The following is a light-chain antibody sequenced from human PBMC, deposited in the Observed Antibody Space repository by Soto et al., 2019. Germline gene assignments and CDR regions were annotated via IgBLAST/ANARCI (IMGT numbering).Light chain of an antibody. J-gene: IGLJ2*01. CDR3: SSYTTSTTLGVV. V-gene: IGLV2-11*01. CDR1: SSDVGGHNY. CDR2: DVT. Sequence: QSVLTQPRSVSGSPGQSVTISCTGTSSDVGGHNYVSWYQQRPGKAPKLMIYDVTKRPSGVPDRFSGSKSGNTASLTISGLQAEDEADYYCSSYTTSTTLGVVFGGGTKLTVL.